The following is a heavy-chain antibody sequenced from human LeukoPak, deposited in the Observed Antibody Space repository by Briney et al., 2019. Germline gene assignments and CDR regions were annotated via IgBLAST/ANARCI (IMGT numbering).Heavy chain of an antibody. J-gene: IGHJ6*03. CDR2: INHSGST. CDR3: ARGDSGWSNGLRMDV. CDR1: GGPFSGYY. Sequence: SETLSLTCAVYGGPFSGYYWSRIRQSPGKGLEWIGEINHSGSTNDNPSLKSRVTISVDTSKNQFSLRLTSVTAADTAVYYCARGDSGWSNGLRMDVWGKGTTVTVSS. D-gene: IGHD6-19*01. V-gene: IGHV4-34*01.